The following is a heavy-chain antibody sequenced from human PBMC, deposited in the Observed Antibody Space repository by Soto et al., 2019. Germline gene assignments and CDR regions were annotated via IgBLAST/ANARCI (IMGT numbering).Heavy chain of an antibody. CDR1: GFTFSNYA. D-gene: IGHD3-9*01. Sequence: PGGSLRLSCAASGFTFSNYAMSWVRQAPGKGLEWVAIIRHAGGETYYVDSVKGRFTISRDNAKNSLYLQMNSLRAEDTAVYYCARDILRYFDYWGQGTLVTVSS. CDR3: ARDILRYFDY. V-gene: IGHV3-7*01. J-gene: IGHJ4*02. CDR2: IRHAGGET.